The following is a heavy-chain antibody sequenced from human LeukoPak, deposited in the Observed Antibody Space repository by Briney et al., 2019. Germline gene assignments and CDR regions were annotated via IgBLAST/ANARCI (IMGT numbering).Heavy chain of an antibody. CDR2: ISHSSGTI. CDR1: GFTFSRYS. Sequence: GGSLRLSCAVSGFTFSRYSMNWVRQAPGKGLEWVSYISHSSGTIYYADSVRGRFTISRDNAKNTLYLQMNTLRVEDTAVYYCARAGWYRWDYWGQGTLVTVSS. V-gene: IGHV3-48*04. J-gene: IGHJ4*02. CDR3: ARAGWYRWDY. D-gene: IGHD6-19*01.